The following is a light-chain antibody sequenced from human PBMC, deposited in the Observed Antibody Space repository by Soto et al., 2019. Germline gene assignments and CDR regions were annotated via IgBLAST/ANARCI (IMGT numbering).Light chain of an antibody. Sequence: QSVLTQPPSASGTPGQRVTISCSGSTSNIEINSVFWYQQLPRTAPKLLIYRDNQRPSGVPDRFSGSKSGTSASLAIIGLRSEDEADYYCAAWDDSLSSWVFGGGTQLTVL. V-gene: IGLV1-47*01. J-gene: IGLJ3*02. CDR2: RDN. CDR1: TSNIEINS. CDR3: AAWDDSLSSWV.